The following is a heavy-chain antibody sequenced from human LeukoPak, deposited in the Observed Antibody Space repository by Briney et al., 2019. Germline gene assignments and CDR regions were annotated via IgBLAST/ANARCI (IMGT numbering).Heavy chain of an antibody. Sequence: ASVKVSCKASGYTFTSYGISWVRQAPGQGLEWMGWISAYNGNTNYAQKLQGRVTMTTDTSTSTAYMEPRSLRSDDTAVYYCARVYDSSGYYPHAFDIWGQGTMVTVSS. D-gene: IGHD3-22*01. CDR2: ISAYNGNT. J-gene: IGHJ3*02. CDR3: ARVYDSSGYYPHAFDI. V-gene: IGHV1-18*01. CDR1: GYTFTSYG.